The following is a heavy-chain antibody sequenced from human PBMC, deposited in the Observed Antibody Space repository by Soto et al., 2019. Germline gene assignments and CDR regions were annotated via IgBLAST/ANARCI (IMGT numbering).Heavy chain of an antibody. J-gene: IGHJ4*02. Sequence: RASETLSLTCTVSGGSISSGGYYWSWIRQHPGKGLEWIGYIYYSGSTYYNPSLKSRVTISVDTSKNQFSLKLSSVTAADTAVYYCARTLGYCSGGSCYPYYFDYWGQGTLVTVSS. CDR1: GGSISSGGYY. V-gene: IGHV4-31*03. CDR3: ARTLGYCSGGSCYPYYFDY. CDR2: IYYSGST. D-gene: IGHD2-15*01.